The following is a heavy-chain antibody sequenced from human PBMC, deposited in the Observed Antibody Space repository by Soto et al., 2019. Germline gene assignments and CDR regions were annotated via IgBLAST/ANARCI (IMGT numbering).Heavy chain of an antibody. CDR1: GFTFSNAW. V-gene: IGHV3-72*01. J-gene: IGHJ4*02. CDR2: SRDKPQGYST. CDR3: VRATYFSDSSGYARCLDY. D-gene: IGHD3-22*01. Sequence: GGSLRLSCAASGFTFSNAWMSWVRQAPGKGLEWVGRSRDKPQGYSTAYAASVKGRFTTSRDESKNSAYLQMNSLKTEDMAVYYCVRATYFSDSSGYARCLDYWGQGTLVTVSS.